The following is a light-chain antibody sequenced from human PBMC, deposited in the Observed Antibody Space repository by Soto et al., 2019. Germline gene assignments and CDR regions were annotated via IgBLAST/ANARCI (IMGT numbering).Light chain of an antibody. CDR3: SSYTSGSTPLYV. CDR1: SSDVGGYNY. V-gene: IGLV2-11*01. CDR2: DVS. Sequence: QSVLTQPRSVSGSPGQSVTISCTGTSSDVGGYNYVSWYQQHPGKAPKLMIYDVSKRPSGVPDRFSGSKSGNTASLTISGLQAEDEADYYCSSYTSGSTPLYVFGTGAKVTVL. J-gene: IGLJ1*01.